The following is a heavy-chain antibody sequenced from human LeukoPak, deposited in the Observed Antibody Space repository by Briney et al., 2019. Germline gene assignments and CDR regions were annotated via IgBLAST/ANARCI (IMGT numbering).Heavy chain of an antibody. D-gene: IGHD2-21*02. CDR1: GFTFDDYA. CDR2: ISWSSGSI. J-gene: IGHJ4*02. V-gene: IGHV3-9*01. CDR3: AKSKHIVVVTASGDFDY. Sequence: GGSLRLSCAASGFTFDDYAMHWVRQAPGKGLEWVSGISWSSGSIGYADSVKGRFTISRDNAKNSLYLQMNSLRAEDTALYYCAKSKHIVVVTASGDFDYWGQGTLVTVSS.